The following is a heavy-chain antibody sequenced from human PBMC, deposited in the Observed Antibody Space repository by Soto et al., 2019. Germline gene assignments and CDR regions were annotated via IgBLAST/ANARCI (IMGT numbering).Heavy chain of an antibody. CDR1: GGSFSGYY. J-gene: IGHJ5*02. Sequence: SETLSLTCAVYGGSFSGYYWSWIRQPPGKGLEWIGEINHSGSTNYNPSLKSRVTISVDTSKNQFSLKLSSVTAADTAVYYCARGRANWLDPWGQGTLVTVSS. V-gene: IGHV4-34*01. CDR2: INHSGST. CDR3: ARGRANWLDP.